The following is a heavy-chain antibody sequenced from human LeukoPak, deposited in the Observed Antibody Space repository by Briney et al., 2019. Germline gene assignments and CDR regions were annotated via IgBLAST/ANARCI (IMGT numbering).Heavy chain of an antibody. J-gene: IGHJ4*02. CDR1: GFTFSSHW. CDR3: ARGQKSAD. V-gene: IGHV3-7*01. CDR2: IKQDGSEK. Sequence: GGSLRLSCAASGFTFSSHWMSWVRQAPGKGLEWVANIKQDGSEKYYVDSVKGRFTISRDNAKNSLYLQMNSLRAEDTAVYYCARGQKSADWGQGTLVTVSS.